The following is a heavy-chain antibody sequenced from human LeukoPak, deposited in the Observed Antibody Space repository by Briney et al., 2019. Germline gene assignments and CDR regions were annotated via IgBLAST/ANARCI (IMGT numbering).Heavy chain of an antibody. D-gene: IGHD5-12*01. CDR1: GGSISSYY. CDR2: IYYSGST. J-gene: IGHJ4*02. V-gene: IGHV4-59*01. CDR3: ATSGYSGYDYYFDY. Sequence: PSETLSLTCTVSGGSISSYYWSWIRQPPGKGLEWIGYIYYSGSTNYNPSLKSRVTISVDTSKNQFSLKPSSVTAADTAVYYCATSGYSGYDYYFDYWGQGTLVTVSS.